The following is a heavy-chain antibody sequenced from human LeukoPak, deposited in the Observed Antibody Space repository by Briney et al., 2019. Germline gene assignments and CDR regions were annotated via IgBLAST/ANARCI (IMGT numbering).Heavy chain of an antibody. J-gene: IGHJ4*02. D-gene: IGHD5-18*01. CDR1: GFTFSSYG. CDR2: ISSSSSYI. CDR3: ARDKEYSYGSSRFDY. Sequence: GRSLRLSCAASGFTFSSYGMNWVRQAPGKGLEWVSSISSSSSYIYYADSVKGRFTISRDNAKNSLYLQMNSLRAEDTAVYYCARDKEYSYGSSRFDYWGQGTLVTVSS. V-gene: IGHV3-21*01.